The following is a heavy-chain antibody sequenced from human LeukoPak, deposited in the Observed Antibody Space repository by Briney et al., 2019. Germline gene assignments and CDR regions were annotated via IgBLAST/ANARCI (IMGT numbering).Heavy chain of an antibody. CDR2: IYPGDSDT. V-gene: IGHV5-51*01. CDR3: ARRRAFAAGSDY. CDR1: GYSFTNYW. D-gene: IGHD6-13*01. J-gene: IGHJ4*02. Sequence: GESLKISCKGSGYSFTNYWIGWVRQMTGKGLEWMGIIYPGDSDTRYSPSFQGQVTISADKSISNAYLQWSSLKASDTAIYYCARRRAFAAGSDYWGQGTLVTVSS.